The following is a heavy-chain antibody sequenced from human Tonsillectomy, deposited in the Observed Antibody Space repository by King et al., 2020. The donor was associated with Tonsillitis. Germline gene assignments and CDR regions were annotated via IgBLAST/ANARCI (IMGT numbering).Heavy chain of an antibody. D-gene: IGHD3-10*01. Sequence: QLQESGPVLVKPSETLSLTWAVSGGSISSYYWSWSRQPAGKGLEWIGRIYSSGSTNYNPSLKSRVTMSVDTSKNQFSLKLSSVTAADTAVYYCARDDGSGSSYYYGMNVWGQGTTVTVSS. CDR3: ARDDGSGSSYYYGMNV. V-gene: IGHV4-4*07. J-gene: IGHJ6*02. CDR2: IYSSGST. CDR1: GGSISSYY.